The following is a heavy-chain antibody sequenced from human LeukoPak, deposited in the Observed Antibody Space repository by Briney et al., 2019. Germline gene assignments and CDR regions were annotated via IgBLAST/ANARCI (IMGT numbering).Heavy chain of an antibody. V-gene: IGHV1-2*02. J-gene: IGHJ5*02. Sequence: ASVKVSCKASGYTFTGYYMHWVRQAPGQGLEWMGWINPNSGGTNYAQKFQGRVTMTRDTSISTVYMELSSLRSDDTAVYYCARGRAAGGSGSYWFDPWGQGTLVTVSS. CDR3: ARGRAAGGSGSYWFDP. CDR2: INPNSGGT. CDR1: GYTFTGYY. D-gene: IGHD3-10*01.